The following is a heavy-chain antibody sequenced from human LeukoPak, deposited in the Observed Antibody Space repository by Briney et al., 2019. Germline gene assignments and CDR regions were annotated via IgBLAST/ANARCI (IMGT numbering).Heavy chain of an antibody. Sequence: SETLSLTCTVSGGSISSYYWSWIRQPPGKGLEWIGRIYTSGSTNYNPSLKSRVTMSVDTSKNQFSLKLSSVTAADTAVYYCARDGDFWSGYSDAFDIWGQGTMVTVSS. CDR2: IYTSGST. CDR3: ARDGDFWSGYSDAFDI. J-gene: IGHJ3*02. V-gene: IGHV4-4*07. D-gene: IGHD3-3*01. CDR1: GGSISSYY.